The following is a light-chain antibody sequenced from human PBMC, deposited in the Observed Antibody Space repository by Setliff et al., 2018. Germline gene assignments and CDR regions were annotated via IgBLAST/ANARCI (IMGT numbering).Light chain of an antibody. J-gene: IGLJ1*01. CDR2: EVS. CDR3: MSYTTIRTYV. CDR1: SSDVGAYSH. Sequence: QSVLTQPASVSGSPGQSITISCAGTSSDVGAYSHVSWYQQYPGKAPKLMISEVSNRPSGVSYRFSGSKSGNTASLTISGLQAEDEADYCCMSYTTIRTYVFGTGTKVTV. V-gene: IGLV2-14*01.